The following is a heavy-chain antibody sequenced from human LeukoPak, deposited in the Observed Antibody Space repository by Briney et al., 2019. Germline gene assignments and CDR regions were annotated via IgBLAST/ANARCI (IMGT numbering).Heavy chain of an antibody. V-gene: IGHV3-20*04. D-gene: IGHD2-15*01. CDR3: AGTRWWDSSDFDY. J-gene: IGHJ4*02. Sequence: PGGSLRLSCAASGFTFDDYGMSWVRQAPGKGLEWVSGINWNGGSTGYADSVKGRFTISRDNAKNSLYLQMNSLRAEDTAVYYCAGTRWWDSSDFDYWGQGTLVTVSS. CDR1: GFTFDDYG. CDR2: INWNGGST.